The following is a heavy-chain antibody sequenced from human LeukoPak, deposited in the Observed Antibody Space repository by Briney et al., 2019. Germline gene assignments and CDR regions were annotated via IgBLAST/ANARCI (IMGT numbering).Heavy chain of an antibody. CDR3: TTEDYYDSSGNFDY. CDR2: INSDGSST. V-gene: IGHV3-74*01. D-gene: IGHD3-22*01. J-gene: IGHJ4*02. CDR1: GFTFSSYW. Sequence: PGGSLRLSCAASGFTFSSYWMHWVRQAPGKGLVWVSRINSDGSSTSYADSVKGRFTISRDNAKNTLYLQMNSLKTEDTAVYYCTTEDYYDSSGNFDYWGQGTLVTVSS.